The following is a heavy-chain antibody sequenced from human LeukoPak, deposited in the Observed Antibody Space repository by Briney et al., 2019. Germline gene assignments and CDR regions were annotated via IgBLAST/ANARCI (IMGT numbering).Heavy chain of an antibody. Sequence: ASVKVSCRASGYTFTGYYLHWVRQAPGQGLEWMGIINPSGGITSYAQKFQGRVTMTRDTSTSTVYMELSSLRSEDTAVYYCARDLGPVAGLGELSFEPDYWGQGTLVTVSS. CDR3: ARDLGPVAGLGELSFEPDY. D-gene: IGHD3-16*02. V-gene: IGHV1-46*01. CDR1: GYTFTGYY. J-gene: IGHJ4*02. CDR2: INPSGGIT.